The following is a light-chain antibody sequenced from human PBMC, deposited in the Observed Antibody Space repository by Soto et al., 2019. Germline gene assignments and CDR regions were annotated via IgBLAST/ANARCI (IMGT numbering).Light chain of an antibody. CDR1: QTVERW. Sequence: GDRVIITCRASQTVERWMAWYQQKPGKAPKLLISDVSTLERGVPSRFSGSGSGTDFTLTISGLQPDDFATYYCQQYHTFSIAFGQGTRLEIK. CDR3: QQYHTFSIA. CDR2: DVS. V-gene: IGKV1-5*01. J-gene: IGKJ5*01.